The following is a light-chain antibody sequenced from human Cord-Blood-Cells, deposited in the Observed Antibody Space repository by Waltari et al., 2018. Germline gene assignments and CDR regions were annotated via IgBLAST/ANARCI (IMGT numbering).Light chain of an antibody. Sequence: QSVLTQPPSVSGAPGQRVTISCTGSSSNIGAGYDVHWYQQLPGTAPKLLIYGNSKRPSGVPDRVSGSKSGTSASLAIPWLQAEDEADYYCQSYDSSLSGYVFGTGTKVTVL. J-gene: IGLJ1*01. CDR2: GNS. V-gene: IGLV1-40*01. CDR1: SSNIGAGYD. CDR3: QSYDSSLSGYV.